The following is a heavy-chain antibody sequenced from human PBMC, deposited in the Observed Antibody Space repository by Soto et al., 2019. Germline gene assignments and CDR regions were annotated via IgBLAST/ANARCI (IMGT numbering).Heavy chain of an antibody. CDR2: ISSSSSYI. V-gene: IGHV3-21*01. J-gene: IGHJ4*02. D-gene: IGHD6-19*01. CDR3: ARKGSLYSSGWLFDY. CDR1: GFTFRSYS. Sequence: VGSLRLSCAASGFTFRSYSMNWVRQAPGKGLEWVSSISSSSSYIYYADSVKGRFTISRDNAKNSLYLQMNSLRAEDTAVYYCARKGSLYSSGWLFDYWGQGTLVTVSS.